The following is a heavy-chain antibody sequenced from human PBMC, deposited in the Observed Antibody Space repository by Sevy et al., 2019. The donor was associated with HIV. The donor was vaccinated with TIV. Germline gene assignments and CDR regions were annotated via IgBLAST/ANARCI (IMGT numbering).Heavy chain of an antibody. Sequence: SETLSLTCTVSGVSISGGAYYWGWIRQPPGKGLEWIGSISYTGSTYYNPSLKSRVTISVDTCKNQFSLKLTSVTAADTAVYYCARRGDNNWFDPWGQGTLVTVSS. D-gene: IGHD2-15*01. CDR1: GVSISGGAYY. CDR2: ISYTGST. V-gene: IGHV4-39*01. J-gene: IGHJ5*02. CDR3: ARRGDNNWFDP.